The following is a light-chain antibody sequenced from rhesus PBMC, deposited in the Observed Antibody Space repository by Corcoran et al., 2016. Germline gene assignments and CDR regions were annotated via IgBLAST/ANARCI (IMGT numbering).Light chain of an antibody. CDR3: LQYNSSPWT. CDR2: AAS. V-gene: IGKV1-43*01. Sequence: DIQMTQSPSSLSASAGDRVTITCRASQGISTYLNWYQQKPGKAPKRLIYAASSLESGVPSRFSGSGSGTEITLAISSLQPEDFATYYCLQYNSSPWTFGQGTKVEIK. CDR1: QGISTY. J-gene: IGKJ1*01.